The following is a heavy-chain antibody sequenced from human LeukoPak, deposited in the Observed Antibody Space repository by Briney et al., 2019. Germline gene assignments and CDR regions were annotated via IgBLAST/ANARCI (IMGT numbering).Heavy chain of an antibody. CDR3: AKLEGHHYWFMDC. D-gene: IGHD3-10*01. Sequence: GGSLRLSCAASGFTFSNYAMGWVRQAPGKGLDWVSAISGTGGSPYYADSVKGRFTISRDDSKSTLFLQMNSLRAEDTAVYYCAKLEGHHYWFMDCWGQGALVTVSS. J-gene: IGHJ4*02. CDR1: GFTFSNYA. CDR2: ISGTGGSP. V-gene: IGHV3-23*01.